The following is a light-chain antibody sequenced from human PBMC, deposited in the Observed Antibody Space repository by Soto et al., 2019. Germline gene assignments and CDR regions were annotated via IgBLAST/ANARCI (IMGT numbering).Light chain of an antibody. Sequence: LTQPASVSGSPGQSITISCTGTSSDVGSYNLVSWYQQHPGKAPKLMIYEGSKRPSGVSNRFSGSKSGNTASLTISGLQAEDEADYYCCSYAGSSTLYAFGTGTKVTVL. J-gene: IGLJ1*01. CDR1: SSDVGSYNL. V-gene: IGLV2-23*01. CDR2: EGS. CDR3: CSYAGSSTLYA.